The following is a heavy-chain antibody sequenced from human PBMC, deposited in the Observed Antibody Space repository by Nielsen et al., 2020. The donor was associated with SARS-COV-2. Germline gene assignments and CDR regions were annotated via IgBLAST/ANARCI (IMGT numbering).Heavy chain of an antibody. J-gene: IGHJ4*02. D-gene: IGHD1-26*01. Sequence: ASVKVSCKASGYTFTSYGITWVRQAPGQGPEWMGWISADNGHANYVQKFQGRVTMTTDRATSTAYMELRSLRSDDTAVYYCARFRKEWELLRRGLDYWGQGTLVTVSS. CDR1: GYTFTSYG. CDR3: ARFRKEWELLRRGLDY. V-gene: IGHV1-18*04. CDR2: ISADNGHA.